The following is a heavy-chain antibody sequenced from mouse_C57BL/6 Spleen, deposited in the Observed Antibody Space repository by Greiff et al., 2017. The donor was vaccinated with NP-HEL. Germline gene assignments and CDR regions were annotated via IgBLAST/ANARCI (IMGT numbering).Heavy chain of an antibody. V-gene: IGHV1-61*01. CDR3: ARGTTVLAHFDY. D-gene: IGHD1-1*01. J-gene: IGHJ2*01. CDR1: GYTFTSYW. CDR2: IYPSDSET. Sequence: QVQLQQPGAELVRPGSSVKLSCKASGYTFTSYWMDWVKQRPGQGLEWIGNIYPSDSETHYNQKFKDKATLTVDKSSSPAYMQLSSLTSEDSAVYYCARGTTVLAHFDYWGQGTTLTVSS.